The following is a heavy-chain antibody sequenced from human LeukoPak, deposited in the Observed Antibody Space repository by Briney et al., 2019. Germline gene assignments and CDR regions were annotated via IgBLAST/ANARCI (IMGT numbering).Heavy chain of an antibody. J-gene: IGHJ4*02. V-gene: IGHV4-30-4*07. Sequence: PSQTLSLTCAVSGGSITIGAYSWSWIRQPPGKGLEWIGYVYYSGSTYYNPSFKSRGIISVDTSKNQFSLRLTSVTAADTAVYYCAIPREGLRNLRAFDYWGQGTLVTVSS. CDR1: GGSITIGAYS. D-gene: IGHD5-12*01. CDR3: AIPREGLRNLRAFDY. CDR2: VYYSGST.